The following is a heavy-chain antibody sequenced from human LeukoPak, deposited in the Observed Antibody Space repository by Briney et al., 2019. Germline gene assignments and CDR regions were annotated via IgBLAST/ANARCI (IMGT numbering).Heavy chain of an antibody. V-gene: IGHV3-11*03. CDR2: ISSTTSYT. Sequence: PGGSLRLSCAASGFTLSDYYMSWIRQAPGKGLEWLSYISSTTSYTDYADSVKGRFTISRDNAKNSPYLQMNSLRAEDTAVYYCARSSYTSGSSYFDYWGQGTQVTVSA. CDR1: GFTLSDYY. D-gene: IGHD3-10*01. CDR3: ARSSYTSGSSYFDY. J-gene: IGHJ4*02.